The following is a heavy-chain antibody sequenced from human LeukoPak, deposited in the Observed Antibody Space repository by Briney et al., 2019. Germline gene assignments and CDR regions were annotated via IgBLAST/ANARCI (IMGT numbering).Heavy chain of an antibody. CDR1: GYTFTSYG. V-gene: IGHV1-18*01. CDR2: ISAYNGNT. CDR3: ARVGHETKLFCYYYYMDV. Sequence: GASVKVSCKASGYTFTSYGISWVRQAPGQGLERMGWISAYNGNTNYAQKLQGRVTMTTDTSTSTAYMELRSLRSDDTAVYYCARVGHETKLFCYYYYMDVWGKGTTVTVSS. D-gene: IGHD2-8*01. J-gene: IGHJ6*03.